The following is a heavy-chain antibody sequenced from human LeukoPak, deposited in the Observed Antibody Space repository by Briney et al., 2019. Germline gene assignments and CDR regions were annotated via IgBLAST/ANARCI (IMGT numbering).Heavy chain of an antibody. CDR3: ARGPKNYGAEGFDY. V-gene: IGHV1-8*03. CDR1: GYTFTSYD. Sequence: ASVKVSCKASGYTFTSYDINWVRQATGQGLEWMGWMNPNSGNTGYAQKFQGRVTINRNTSMSTAYMELSSLRSEDTAVYYCARGPKNYGAEGFDYWGQGTLVTVSS. J-gene: IGHJ4*02. D-gene: IGHD4-17*01. CDR2: MNPNSGNT.